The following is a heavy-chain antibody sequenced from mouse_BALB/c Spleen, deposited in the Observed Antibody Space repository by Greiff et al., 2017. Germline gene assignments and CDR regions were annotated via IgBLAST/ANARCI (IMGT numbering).Heavy chain of an antibody. CDR1: GFTFSDYY. Sequence: EVMLVESGGGLVKPGGSLKLSCAASGFTFSDYYMYWVRQTPEKRLEWVATISDGGSYTYYPDSVKGRFTISRDNAKNNLYLQMSSLKSEDTAMYYCARDRETTTVVAPAYWGQGTLVTVSA. V-gene: IGHV5-4*02. CDR3: ARDRETTTVVAPAY. CDR2: ISDGGSYT. J-gene: IGHJ3*01. D-gene: IGHD1-1*01.